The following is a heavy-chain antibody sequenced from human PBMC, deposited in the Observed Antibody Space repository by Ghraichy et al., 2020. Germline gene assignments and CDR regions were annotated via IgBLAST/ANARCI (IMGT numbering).Heavy chain of an antibody. D-gene: IGHD3-10*01. CDR3: AKDFMVRGVIDETNLI. Sequence: GGSLRLSCAASGFTFSSYGMHWVRQAPGKGLEWVAVISYDGSNKYYADSVKGRFTISRDNSKNTLYLQMNSLRAEDTAVYYCAKDFMVRGVIDETNLIWGQGTLVTVSS. CDR2: ISYDGSNK. CDR1: GFTFSSYG. V-gene: IGHV3-30*18. J-gene: IGHJ4*02.